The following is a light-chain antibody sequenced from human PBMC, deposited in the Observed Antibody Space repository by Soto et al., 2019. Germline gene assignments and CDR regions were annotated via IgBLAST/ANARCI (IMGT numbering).Light chain of an antibody. V-gene: IGKV3-11*01. J-gene: IGKJ4*01. Sequence: EIVLTQSPATLSLSPGERATLSCRASQSVSSHLAWYQQKPGQAPRLLIYDASNRATGIPARFGGSASGTDFTLTISSLEPEDFAVYYCQQRANWPLTFGGGTKVEI. CDR2: DAS. CDR3: QQRANWPLT. CDR1: QSVSSH.